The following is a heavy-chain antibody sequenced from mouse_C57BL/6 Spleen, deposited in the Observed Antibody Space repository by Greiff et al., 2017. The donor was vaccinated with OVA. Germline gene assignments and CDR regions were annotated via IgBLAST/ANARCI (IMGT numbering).Heavy chain of an antibody. D-gene: IGHD2-1*01. CDR1: GISITTGNYR. CDR3: ARDRNYDWYFDV. J-gene: IGHJ1*03. CDR2: INYSGTI. V-gene: IGHV3-5*01. Sequence: EVQLQESGPGLVKPSQTVFLTCTVTGISITTGNYRWSWIRQFPGNNLEWIGYINYSGTITYNPSLTSRTTITRDTPKNQFFLEMNSLTAEDTATYYCARDRNYDWYFDVWGTGTTVTVSS.